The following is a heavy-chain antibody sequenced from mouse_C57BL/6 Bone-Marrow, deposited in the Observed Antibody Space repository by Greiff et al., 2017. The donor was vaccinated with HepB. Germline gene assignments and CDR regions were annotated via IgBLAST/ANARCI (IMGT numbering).Heavy chain of an antibody. Sequence: QVQLQQPGAELVKPGASVKLSCKASGYTFTSYWMHWVKQTPGQGLEWIGMIHPNSGSTNYNEKFKSKATLTVDKSSSTAYMQLSSLTSEDSAVYYCARSRLLRGAWFAYWGQGTLVTVSA. D-gene: IGHD1-1*01. CDR2: IHPNSGST. CDR1: GYTFTSYW. J-gene: IGHJ3*01. V-gene: IGHV1-64*01. CDR3: ARSRLLRGAWFAY.